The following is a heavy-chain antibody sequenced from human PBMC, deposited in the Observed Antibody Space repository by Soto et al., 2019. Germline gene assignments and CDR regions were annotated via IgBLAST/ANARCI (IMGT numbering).Heavy chain of an antibody. Sequence: QLQLQESGSGLVKPSQTLSLTCAVSGGSISSGGYSWSWIRQPPGKGLEWIGYIYHSGSTYYNPSLKRRVTISVDRSKIQFSLKLSSVTAADTAVYYCARSVIAAAGLNWFDPWGQGTLVTVSS. J-gene: IGHJ5*02. CDR2: IYHSGST. V-gene: IGHV4-30-2*01. D-gene: IGHD6-13*01. CDR3: ARSVIAAAGLNWFDP. CDR1: GGSISSGGYS.